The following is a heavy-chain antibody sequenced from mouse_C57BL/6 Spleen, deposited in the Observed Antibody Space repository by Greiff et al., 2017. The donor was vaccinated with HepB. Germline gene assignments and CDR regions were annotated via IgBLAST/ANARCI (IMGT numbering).Heavy chain of an antibody. CDR1: GFTFSDYY. CDR2: INYDGSST. Sequence: EVHLVESEGGLVQPGRSMKLSCTASGFTFSDYYMAWVRQVPEKGLEWVANINYDGSSTYYLDSLKSRFIISRDNAKNILYLQMSSLKSEDTATYYCARVWDGGYYFDYWGQGTTLTVSS. J-gene: IGHJ2*01. D-gene: IGHD4-1*01. CDR3: ARVWDGGYYFDY. V-gene: IGHV5-16*01.